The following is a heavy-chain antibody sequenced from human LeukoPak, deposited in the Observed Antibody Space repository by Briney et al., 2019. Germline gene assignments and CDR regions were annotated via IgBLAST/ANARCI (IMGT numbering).Heavy chain of an antibody. CDR3: TRGRGYNTEEGH. D-gene: IGHD5-24*01. J-gene: IGHJ4*02. CDR2: IRARSYGATT. V-gene: IGHV3-49*03. CDR1: GITFVDAT. Sequence: GGSLRPSCTVSGITFVDATFSWIRQAPGKGMEWVGFIRARSYGATTEYGPSVKGRFTISRDDSKSIAYLLMNSLKTEDTAMYFCTRGRGYNTEEGHWGQGTLVTVSS.